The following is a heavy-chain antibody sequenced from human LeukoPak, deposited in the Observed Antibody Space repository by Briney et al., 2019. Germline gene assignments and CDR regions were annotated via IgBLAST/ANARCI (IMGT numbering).Heavy chain of an antibody. Sequence: SETLSLTCTVSGGSISSHYWSWIRQPAGKGLEWIGRIYTSGSTNYNPSLKSRVTMSVDTSKNQFSLKLSSVTAADTAVYYCARDVREGAIFGVDNNWFDPWGQGTLVTVSS. CDR3: ARDVREGAIFGVDNNWFDP. J-gene: IGHJ5*02. V-gene: IGHV4-4*07. D-gene: IGHD3-3*01. CDR1: GGSISSHY. CDR2: IYTSGST.